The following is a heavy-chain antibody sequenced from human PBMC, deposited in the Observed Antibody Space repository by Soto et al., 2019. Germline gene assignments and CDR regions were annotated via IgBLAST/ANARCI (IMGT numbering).Heavy chain of an antibody. V-gene: IGHV4-59*01. D-gene: IGHD6-13*01. Sequence: SCKASGYTFTSYGISWIRQSPGKGLEWIGYVYYSGTTYYNPSLRSRVTISIDTSQNQFSLKLRSVTAADSAIYYCARAGRSWRYFFDSWGRGTLVTVSS. CDR2: VYYSGTT. CDR3: ARAGRSWRYFFDS. J-gene: IGHJ4*02. CDR1: GYTFTSYG.